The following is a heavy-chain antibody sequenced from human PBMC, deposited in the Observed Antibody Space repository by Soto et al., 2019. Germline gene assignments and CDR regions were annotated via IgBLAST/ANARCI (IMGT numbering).Heavy chain of an antibody. V-gene: IGHV1-18*01. CDR3: AGVPFRGYSYGKFDS. Sequence: QVQLVQSGAEVKKPGASVKVSCKASGYTFSSYGISWVRQAPGQGLEWMGWISAYNGNTNYAQKLQGRGTMTTDTSTSTAYMELRSLRSDDRAVYYCAGVPFRGYSYGKFDSWGQGTLVTVSS. J-gene: IGHJ4*02. CDR2: ISAYNGNT. D-gene: IGHD5-18*01. CDR1: GYTFSSYG.